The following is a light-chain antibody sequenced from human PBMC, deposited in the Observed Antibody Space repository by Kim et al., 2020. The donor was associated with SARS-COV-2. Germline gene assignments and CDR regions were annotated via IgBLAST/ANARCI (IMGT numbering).Light chain of an antibody. Sequence: VSPGERATLSCRASQSVSSNLAWYQQKPGQAPRLLIYGASTRATGFPARCSGSGSGTDFTLTISSLQSEDFAVYYCQQYNKWQRTFGQGTKVDIK. CDR2: GAS. V-gene: IGKV3-15*01. CDR1: QSVSSN. J-gene: IGKJ1*01. CDR3: QQYNKWQRT.